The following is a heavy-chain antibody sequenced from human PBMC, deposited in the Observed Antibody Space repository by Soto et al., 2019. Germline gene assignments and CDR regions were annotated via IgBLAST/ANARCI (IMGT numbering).Heavy chain of an antibody. CDR2: ISSSSSTI. D-gene: IGHD3-10*01. CDR1: GFTFSSYS. V-gene: IGHV3-48*01. J-gene: IGHJ4*02. CDR3: ARAQLGYDY. Sequence: GGSLRLSCAASGFTFSSYSMNWVRQAPGKGLEWVSYISSSSSTIYYADSVKGRFTISRDNAKNSLYLQMNGLRAEDTAVYYCARAQLGYDYWGQGTLVTVSS.